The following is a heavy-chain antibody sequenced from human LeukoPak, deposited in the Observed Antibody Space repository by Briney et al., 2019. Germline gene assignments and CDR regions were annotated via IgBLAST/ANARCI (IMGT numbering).Heavy chain of an antibody. CDR1: GFTFSSYG. J-gene: IGHJ6*02. CDR2: ISYDGSNK. V-gene: IGHV3-30*03. D-gene: IGHD5-24*01. Sequence: GGSLRLSCAASGFTFSSYGMHWVRQAPGKGLEWVAVISYDGSNKYYADSVKGRFTISRDNSKNTLYLQMNSLRAEDTAVYYCARGDGYLYYYYGMDVWGQGTTVTVSS. CDR3: ARGDGYLYYYYGMDV.